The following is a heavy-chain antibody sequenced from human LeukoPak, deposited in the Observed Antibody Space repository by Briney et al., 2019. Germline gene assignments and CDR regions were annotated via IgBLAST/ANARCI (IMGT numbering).Heavy chain of an antibody. J-gene: IGHJ6*02. CDR2: ISAYNGNT. CDR1: GYTFTSYG. Sequence: VASVKVSCKASGYTFTSYGISWVQQAPGQGLEWMGWISAYNGNTNYAQKLQGRVTMTTDTPTSTAYMELRSLRSDDTAVYYCARGVLSAGVRYYYYGMDVWGQGTTVTVSS. CDR3: ARGVLSAGVRYYYYGMDV. V-gene: IGHV1-18*01. D-gene: IGHD2-15*01.